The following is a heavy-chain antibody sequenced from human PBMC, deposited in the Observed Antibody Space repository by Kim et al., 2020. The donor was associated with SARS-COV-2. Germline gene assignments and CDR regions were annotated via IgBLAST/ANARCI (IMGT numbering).Heavy chain of an antibody. Sequence: SETLSLTCTVSGGSISSGGYYWSWIRQHPGKGLEWIGYIYYSGSTYYNPSLKSRVTISVDTSKNQFSLKLSSVTAADTAVYYCARGVESGMVREHLDYWGQGTLVTVSS. D-gene: IGHD3-10*01. V-gene: IGHV4-31*03. CDR2: IYYSGST. CDR1: GGSISSGGYY. J-gene: IGHJ4*02. CDR3: ARGVESGMVREHLDY.